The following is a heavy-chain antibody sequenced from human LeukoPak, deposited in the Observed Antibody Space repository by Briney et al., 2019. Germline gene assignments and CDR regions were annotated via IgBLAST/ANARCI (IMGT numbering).Heavy chain of an antibody. CDR1: GFTFSTYG. J-gene: IGHJ4*02. Sequence: PGGSLRLSCAASGFTFSTYGMGCVRQAPGKGLVWVSGISGRGGSTNYADSVKGRFTISRDNSKNTLYLHMTSLRAEDTAVYYCAKVSGGHGDYWSFDHWGEGSLVTVP. V-gene: IGHV3-23*01. CDR2: ISGRGGST. D-gene: IGHD4-17*01. CDR3: AKVSGGHGDYWSFDH.